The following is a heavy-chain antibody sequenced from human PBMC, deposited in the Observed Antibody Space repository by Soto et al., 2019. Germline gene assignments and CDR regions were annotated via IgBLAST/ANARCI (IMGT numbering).Heavy chain of an antibody. D-gene: IGHD3-3*01. CDR3: AAFGGSGYKFDY. V-gene: IGHV4-30-4*01. Sequence: SETLSLTCTVSGGSISSGDYYWSWIRQPPGKGLEWIGYIYYSGSTYYNPSLKSRVTISVDTSKNQFSLKLSSVTAADTAVYYCAAFGGSGYKFDYWRQGTLVTVSS. J-gene: IGHJ4*02. CDR1: GGSISSGDYY. CDR2: IYYSGST.